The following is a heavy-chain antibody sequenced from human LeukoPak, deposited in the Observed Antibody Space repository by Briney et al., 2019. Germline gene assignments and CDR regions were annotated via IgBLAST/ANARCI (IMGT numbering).Heavy chain of an antibody. D-gene: IGHD2-8*02. V-gene: IGHV1-2*02. Sequence: ASVKVSCKASGYTFTGYYMHWVRQAPGQGLEWMGWINPNNGGTNYAQEFQGRVTMTLDTSISTGYMELSRLRSDDTAIYFCARVDGGEWYYFDYWGQGTLVTVFS. CDR3: ARVDGGEWYYFDY. CDR2: INPNNGGT. CDR1: GYTFTGYY. J-gene: IGHJ4*02.